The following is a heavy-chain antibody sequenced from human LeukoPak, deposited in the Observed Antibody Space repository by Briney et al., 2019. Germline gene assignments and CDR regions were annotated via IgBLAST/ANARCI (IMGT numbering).Heavy chain of an antibody. CDR2: INPNSGGT. CDR3: ARAMGGSAPDAFDI. J-gene: IGHJ3*02. CDR1: GYTFTGYY. V-gene: IGHV1-2*02. Sequence: ASVKVSCKASGYTFTGYYMHWVRQAPGQGLEWMGWINPNSGGTNYALKFQGRVTMTRDTSISTAYMELSRLRSDDTAVYYCARAMGGSAPDAFDIWGQGTMVTVSS. D-gene: IGHD3-10*01.